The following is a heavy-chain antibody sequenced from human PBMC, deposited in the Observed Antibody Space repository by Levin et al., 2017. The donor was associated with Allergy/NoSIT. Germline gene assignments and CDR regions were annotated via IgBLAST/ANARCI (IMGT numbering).Heavy chain of an antibody. Sequence: GGSLRLSCAASGFTFRTFWMAWVRQAPGKGPEWVANIKQDGSDKYYVDSVEGRFTVSRDNTKNSLYLQMNSLRVEDTAVYYCARDHDGEDEYFDFWGQGTLVTVSS. CDR3: ARDHDGEDEYFDF. D-gene: IGHD3-10*01. CDR2: IKQDGSDK. J-gene: IGHJ4*02. V-gene: IGHV3-7*01. CDR1: GFTFRTFW.